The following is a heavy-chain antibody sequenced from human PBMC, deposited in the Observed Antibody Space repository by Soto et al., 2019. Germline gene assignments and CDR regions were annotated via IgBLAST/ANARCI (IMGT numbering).Heavy chain of an antibody. Sequence: GASVKVSCKASGYTFTSYGISWVRQAPGQGLEWMGWISAYNGNTNYAQKLQGRVTMTTDTSTSTAYMELRSLRSDDTAVYYCARDGQNGSGSYRKGYYYYYYGMDVWGQGTTVTVS. J-gene: IGHJ6*02. CDR1: GYTFTSYG. D-gene: IGHD3-10*01. CDR2: ISAYNGNT. CDR3: ARDGQNGSGSYRKGYYYYYYGMDV. V-gene: IGHV1-18*01.